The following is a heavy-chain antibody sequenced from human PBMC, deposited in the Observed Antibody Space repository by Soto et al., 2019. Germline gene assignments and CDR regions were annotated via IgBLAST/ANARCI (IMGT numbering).Heavy chain of an antibody. Sequence: SETLSLTCSVSGVSITNYYWTWIRHSPGKGLEWIYYFYHTGNTYDNPSLRSRVTISLDTSKNQVSLRLRSVTAADTAVYYCAREQYNWKLWGQGTLVTVYS. J-gene: IGHJ4*02. CDR2: FYHTGNT. CDR1: GVSITNYY. CDR3: AREQYNWKL. V-gene: IGHV4-59*01. D-gene: IGHD1-20*01.